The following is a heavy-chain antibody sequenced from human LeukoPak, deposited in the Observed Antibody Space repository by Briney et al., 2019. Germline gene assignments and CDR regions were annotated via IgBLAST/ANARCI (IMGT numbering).Heavy chain of an antibody. Sequence: ASVKVSCKAFGYTLGTSSMTWVRQAPGQRLEWMGWISPNNGNTHYAQGVQGRVTMTTDTSRSTAYMELRSLRSDDTAVYYCTRVRNSNNWWGPFDIWGQGTMVTVSS. V-gene: IGHV1-18*01. D-gene: IGHD1-1*01. CDR1: GYTLGTSS. CDR3: TRVRNSNNWWGPFDI. J-gene: IGHJ3*02. CDR2: ISPNNGNT.